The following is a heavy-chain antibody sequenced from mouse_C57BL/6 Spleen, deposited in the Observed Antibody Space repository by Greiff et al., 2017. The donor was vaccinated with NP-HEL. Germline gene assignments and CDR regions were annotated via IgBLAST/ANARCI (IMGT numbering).Heavy chain of an antibody. CDR3: ARSTTGAMDY. CDR1: GYSFTSYY. Sequence: QVQLQQSGPELVKPGASVTISCKASGYSFTSYYIHWVKQRPGQGLEWIGWIYPGSGNTKYNEKFKGKATLTADTSSSTAYMQLSSLTSEDSAVYYCARSTTGAMDYWGQGTSVTVSA. D-gene: IGHD1-1*01. CDR2: IYPGSGNT. V-gene: IGHV1-66*01. J-gene: IGHJ4*01.